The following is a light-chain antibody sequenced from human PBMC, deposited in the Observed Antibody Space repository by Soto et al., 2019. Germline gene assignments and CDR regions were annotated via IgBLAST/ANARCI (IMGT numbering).Light chain of an antibody. Sequence: DIQMTQTPSSVSASVGDRVTITCRASQDISGWLAWYQQKPGKAPKLLIYAASRLHSGVPSRFSGSESGTDFTLTISSLLPEDSATYYCQQANSFPLTFGGGTNVDIK. CDR1: QDISGW. CDR3: QQANSFPLT. V-gene: IGKV1-12*01. CDR2: AAS. J-gene: IGKJ4*01.